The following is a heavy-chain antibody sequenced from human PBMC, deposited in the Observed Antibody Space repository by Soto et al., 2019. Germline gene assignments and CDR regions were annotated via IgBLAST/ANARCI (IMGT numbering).Heavy chain of an antibody. Sequence: QVRLVESGGGVVQPGRSLRLSCAASGFTFSIYGMHWVRHAPGKGLEWVAMISFDGSEKYYTDSVKGRFHISRDSSKNTMYLQMDSLRVEDTAVYYCARDRRLYYSDAFDIWGQGTTVTVSS. CDR3: ARDRRLYYSDAFDI. V-gene: IGHV3-30*03. CDR2: ISFDGSEK. J-gene: IGHJ3*02. D-gene: IGHD1-26*01. CDR1: GFTFSIYG.